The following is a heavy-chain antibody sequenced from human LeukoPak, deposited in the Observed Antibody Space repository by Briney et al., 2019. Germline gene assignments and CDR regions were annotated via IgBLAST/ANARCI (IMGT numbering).Heavy chain of an antibody. CDR2: ISGSGGST. CDR3: AKDPLDSIAVAGTAAFDI. Sequence: PGGSLRLSCAASGFTFSSYAMSWVRQAPGKGLEWVSAISGSGGSTYYADSVKGRFTISRDNSKNTLYLQMNSLRAEDTAVYYCAKDPLDSIAVAGTAAFDIWGQGTMVTVS. CDR1: GFTFSSYA. D-gene: IGHD6-19*01. V-gene: IGHV3-23*01. J-gene: IGHJ3*02.